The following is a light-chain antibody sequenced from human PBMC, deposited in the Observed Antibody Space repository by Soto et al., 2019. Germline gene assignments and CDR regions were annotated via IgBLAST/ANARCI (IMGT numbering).Light chain of an antibody. CDR3: QQYGSSPGYT. J-gene: IGKJ2*01. CDR1: QSVSSSY. Sequence: EIVLTQSPGTLSLSPGKRATLSCRASQSVSSSYLAWYQQKPGQAPRLLIYGASSRATGIPDRFSGSGSGTDFTLTISRLGPEDFAVYYCQQYGSSPGYTFGQGTKLEIK. V-gene: IGKV3-20*01. CDR2: GAS.